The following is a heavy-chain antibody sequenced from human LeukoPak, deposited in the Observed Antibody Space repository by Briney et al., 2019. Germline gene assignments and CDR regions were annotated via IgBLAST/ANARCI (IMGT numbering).Heavy chain of an antibody. D-gene: IGHD3-22*01. CDR1: GFTFSSYA. J-gene: IGHJ4*02. Sequence: PGRSLRLSCAASGFTFSSYAMHWVRQAPGKGLEWVAVISYDGSNKYYADSVKGRFTISRDNSKNTLYLQMNSLRAEDTAVYYCARDGDSDSSGWTRWITMIVVVTYFDYWGQGTLVTVSS. CDR2: ISYDGSNK. V-gene: IGHV3-30*04. CDR3: ARDGDSDSSGWTRWITMIVVVTYFDY.